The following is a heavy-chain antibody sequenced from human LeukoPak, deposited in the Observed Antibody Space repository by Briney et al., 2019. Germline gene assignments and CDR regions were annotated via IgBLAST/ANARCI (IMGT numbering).Heavy chain of an antibody. Sequence: GGSLRLSCAASGFTFSSYGMLWVRQAPGKGLEWVAFIRYDGSNKYYADSVKGRFTISRDNAKNSLYLQMNSLRAEDTAVYYCARDVWADYWGQGTLVTVSS. D-gene: IGHD3-16*01. CDR3: ARDVWADY. CDR2: IRYDGSNK. V-gene: IGHV3-30*02. CDR1: GFTFSSYG. J-gene: IGHJ4*02.